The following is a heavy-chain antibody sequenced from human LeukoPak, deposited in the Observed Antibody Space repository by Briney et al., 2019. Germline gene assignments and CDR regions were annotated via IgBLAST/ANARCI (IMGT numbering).Heavy chain of an antibody. J-gene: IGHJ3*02. CDR3: ARPLSYYYDSSGDDAFDI. CDR1: GGSIISTNYY. Sequence: SETLSLTCTVSGGSIISTNYYWGWIRQPPGKGLEWIGLIYHGGTTYYSPSLKSRVTISVDTSNNQFSLKLSSVTAADTAVYYCARPLSYYYDSSGDDAFDIWGQGTMVTVSS. CDR2: IYHGGTT. V-gene: IGHV4-39*07. D-gene: IGHD3-22*01.